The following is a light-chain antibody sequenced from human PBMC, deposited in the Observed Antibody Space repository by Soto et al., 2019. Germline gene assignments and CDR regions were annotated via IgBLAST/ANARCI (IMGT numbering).Light chain of an antibody. V-gene: IGLV2-14*01. CDR1: RSDIGDSNF. J-gene: IGLJ1*01. CDR3: ASFRSGTILV. CDR2: QVN. Sequence: ALTQPASVSGSPGQSVTISCTGPRSDIGDSNFISWYQHSPGKAPRLLIYQVNNRPSGVSGRFSGSKAGNTASLTISGLLDDDEADYFCASFRSGTILVFGSGTKVTVL.